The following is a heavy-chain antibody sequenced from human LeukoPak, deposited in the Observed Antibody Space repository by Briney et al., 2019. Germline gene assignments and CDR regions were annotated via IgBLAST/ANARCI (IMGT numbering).Heavy chain of an antibody. CDR3: ARGRGYSSGWHFDY. V-gene: IGHV4-34*01. Sequence: KPSETLSLTCAVYGGSFSGYYWSWIRQPPGKGLEWIGEINHSGSTNYNPSLKSRVTISVDTSKNQFSLKLSSVTAADTAVYYCARGRGYSSGWHFDYWGQGTLVTVSS. D-gene: IGHD6-19*01. CDR1: GGSFSGYY. J-gene: IGHJ4*02. CDR2: INHSGST.